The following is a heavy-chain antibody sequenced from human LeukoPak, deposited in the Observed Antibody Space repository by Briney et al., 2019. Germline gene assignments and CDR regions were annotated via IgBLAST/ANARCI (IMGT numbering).Heavy chain of an antibody. D-gene: IGHD3-22*01. J-gene: IGHJ4*02. CDR3: ARGVRRVYYDSSGYLYYFDY. Sequence: ASVKVSCKTFGYTFTNYDINWIRQAAGQGLEWMGWMNPNSGNTGYAQKFQGRVTMTRNTSISTAYMELSSLRSEDTAVYYCARGVRRVYYDSSGYLYYFDYWGQGTLVTVSS. V-gene: IGHV1-8*01. CDR1: GYTFTNYD. CDR2: MNPNSGNT.